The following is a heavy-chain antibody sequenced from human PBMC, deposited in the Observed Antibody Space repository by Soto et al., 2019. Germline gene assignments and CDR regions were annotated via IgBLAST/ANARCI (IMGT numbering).Heavy chain of an antibody. CDR1: GGTFSSYA. D-gene: IGHD3-10*01. V-gene: IGHV1-69*01. CDR2: IIPIFGTA. J-gene: IGHJ5*02. CDR3: ARRPRYYGSGSDKSWFDP. Sequence: QVQLVQSGAEVKKPGSSVKVSCKASGGTFSSYAISWVRQAPGQGLEWMGGIIPIFGTANYAQKFQGRVTITADESTSTAYMELSSLRSEDTAVYYCARRPRYYGSGSDKSWFDPWGQGTLVTVSS.